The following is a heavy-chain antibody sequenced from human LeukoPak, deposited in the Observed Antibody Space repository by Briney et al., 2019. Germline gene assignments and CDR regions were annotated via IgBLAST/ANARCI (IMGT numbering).Heavy chain of an antibody. Sequence: PGRSLRLSCAASGFTFSSYGMHWVRQAPGKGLEWVAVIWYDGSNKYYADSVKGRFTISRDNSKNTLYLQMNSLRAEDTAVYYCARVSGSSGWYDIDYWGQGTLVTVSS. D-gene: IGHD6-19*01. CDR2: IWYDGSNK. CDR1: GFTFSSYG. J-gene: IGHJ4*02. CDR3: ARVSGSSGWYDIDY. V-gene: IGHV3-33*01.